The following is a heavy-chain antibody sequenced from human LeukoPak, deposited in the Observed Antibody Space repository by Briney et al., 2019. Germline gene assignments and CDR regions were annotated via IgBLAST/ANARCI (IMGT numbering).Heavy chain of an antibody. CDR3: AKEASWTYDSSGLFDY. J-gene: IGHJ4*02. D-gene: IGHD3-22*01. Sequence: QPGGSLRLSCAASGFTFSSYAMSWVRQAAGKGPEWVSAISGSGGSTYYADSVKGRFTISRDNSKHTLYLQMNSLRAGEPAVYYCAKEASWTYDSSGLFDYWGQGTLVTVSS. CDR2: ISGSGGST. V-gene: IGHV3-23*01. CDR1: GFTFSSYA.